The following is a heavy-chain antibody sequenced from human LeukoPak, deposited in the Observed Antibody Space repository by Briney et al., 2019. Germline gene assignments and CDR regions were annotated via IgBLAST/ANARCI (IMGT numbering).Heavy chain of an antibody. Sequence: GGSLRLSCAASGFTFSSYSMNWVRQAPGKGLEWVSSISSSSSYIYYADSVKGRFTISRDNAKNSLYLQMNSLRAEDTAVYYCASEVVVPAALDYWGQGTLATVSS. CDR1: GFTFSSYS. CDR2: ISSSSSYI. CDR3: ASEVVVPAALDY. J-gene: IGHJ4*02. D-gene: IGHD2-2*01. V-gene: IGHV3-21*01.